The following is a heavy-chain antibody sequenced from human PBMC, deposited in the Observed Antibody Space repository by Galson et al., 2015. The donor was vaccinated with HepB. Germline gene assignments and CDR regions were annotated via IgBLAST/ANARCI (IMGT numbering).Heavy chain of an antibody. Sequence: SLRLSCAASGFTFSNAWMNWVRQAPGKGLEWVGRIKSKTDGGTTDYAAPVKGRFTISRDDSKNTLYLQMNSPKTEDTAVYYCTTARRSLLWFGESIPGGYFDLWGRGTLVTVSS. CDR3: TTARRSLLWFGESIPGGYFDL. CDR1: GFTFSNAW. V-gene: IGHV3-15*07. J-gene: IGHJ2*01. CDR2: IKSKTDGGTT. D-gene: IGHD3-10*01.